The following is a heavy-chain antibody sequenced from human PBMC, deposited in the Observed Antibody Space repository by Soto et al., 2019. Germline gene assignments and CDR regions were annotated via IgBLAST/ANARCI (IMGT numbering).Heavy chain of an antibody. CDR1: GGSISSYY. CDR2: IYYSGGT. J-gene: IGHJ4*02. Sequence: SETLSLTCTVSGGSISSYYWSWIRQPPGKGLEWIGYIYYSGGTYYNPSLKSRVTISVDTSKNQFSLKLSSVTAADTAVYYCASVSYFNAFDYWGQGTLVTVSS. V-gene: IGHV4-30-4*01. D-gene: IGHD3-9*01. CDR3: ASVSYFNAFDY.